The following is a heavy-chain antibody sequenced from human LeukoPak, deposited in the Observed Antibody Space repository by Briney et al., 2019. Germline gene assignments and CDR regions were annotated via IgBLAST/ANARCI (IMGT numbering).Heavy chain of an antibody. CDR3: AKYSSSSNYYYGMDV. Sequence: GGSLRLSCAASGFTFSSYGMHWVRQAPGKGLEWVAVISYDGSYKQYADSVKGRFTISRDNSEKTLCLQMSSLRAEDTAVYYCAKYSSSSNYYYGMDVWGQGTTVTVSS. D-gene: IGHD6-13*01. CDR2: ISYDGSYK. J-gene: IGHJ6*02. V-gene: IGHV3-30*18. CDR1: GFTFSSYG.